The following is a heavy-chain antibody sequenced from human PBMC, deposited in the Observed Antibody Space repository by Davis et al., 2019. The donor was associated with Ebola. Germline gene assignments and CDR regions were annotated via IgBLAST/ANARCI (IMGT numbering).Heavy chain of an antibody. D-gene: IGHD3-22*01. CDR3: ARDRYYDSSGYYYAEKAFDI. V-gene: IGHV1-18*04. CDR2: INPHNGNT. CDR1: GYTFTSYG. J-gene: IGHJ3*02. Sequence: ASVKVSCKASGYTFTSYGITWVRQAPGQGLEWMGWINPHNGNTNYAQNVQGRVTMTTDTSTSTAYMEVGILRSDDTAVYYCARDRYYDSSGYYYAEKAFDIWGQGTMVTVSS.